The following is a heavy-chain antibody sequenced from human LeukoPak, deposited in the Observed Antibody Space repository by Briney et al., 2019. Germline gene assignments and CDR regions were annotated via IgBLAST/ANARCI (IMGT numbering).Heavy chain of an antibody. CDR1: GYTFTAFH. CDR2: IKPNNGDT. D-gene: IGHD1-14*01. J-gene: IGHJ4*02. V-gene: IGHV1-2*06. Sequence: ASVKVSCKASGYTFTAFHLHRVRQAPGQGLEWMGRIKPNNGDTSYAQKFQGRVTMTRDTSLSTIYMELNSLRSGDTAVYYCARGYNSGYEYWGQGTLVTVSS. CDR3: ARGYNSGYEY.